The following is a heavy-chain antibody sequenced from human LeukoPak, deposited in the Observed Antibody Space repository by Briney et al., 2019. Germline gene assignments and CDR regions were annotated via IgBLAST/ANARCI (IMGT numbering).Heavy chain of an antibody. CDR1: GFTFTHSW. CDR2: IKQDGSEK. CDR3: VRALGSSSADS. J-gene: IGHJ4*02. Sequence: GGSLRLSCAASGFTFTHSWMSWVRQAPGKGLEWVANIKQDGSEKYYVDSVEGRFTISRDNAKNSVSLQMNSLRGEDTAVYYCVRALGSSSADSWGQGTLVTVSS. D-gene: IGHD6-6*01. V-gene: IGHV3-7*01.